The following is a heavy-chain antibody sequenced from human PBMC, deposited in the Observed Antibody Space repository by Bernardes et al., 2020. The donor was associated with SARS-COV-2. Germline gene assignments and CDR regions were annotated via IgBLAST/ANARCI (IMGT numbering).Heavy chain of an antibody. D-gene: IGHD4-17*01. CDR3: AVNTVNFYYGVDV. CDR1: GSDFNNYGFTSYG. V-gene: IGHV1-18*04. J-gene: IGHJ6*02. Sequence: ASVKVSCKTSGSDFNNYGFTSYGFSWVRQAPGQGLERMGWITAYKLNTDYAQNFRGRVPMTADTSTSTVYMELRSLRSDDTAMYYCAVNTVNFYYGVDVWGQGTTVTVSS. CDR2: ITAYKLNT.